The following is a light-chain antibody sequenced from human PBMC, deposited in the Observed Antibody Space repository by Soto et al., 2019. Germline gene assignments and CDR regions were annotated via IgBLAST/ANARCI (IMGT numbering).Light chain of an antibody. CDR2: DAS. CDR3: QQYENLPLT. V-gene: IGKV1-33*01. J-gene: IGKJ4*01. CDR1: QDIKNY. Sequence: DTQMTQSPSSLSASVGDRVTITCQASQDIKNYLNWYLQKPRKAPKLLIYDASNLERGVPSRFSGSGAGTEYSLTISSLQPEDNGTYYCQQYENLPLTFGGGTKGDIK.